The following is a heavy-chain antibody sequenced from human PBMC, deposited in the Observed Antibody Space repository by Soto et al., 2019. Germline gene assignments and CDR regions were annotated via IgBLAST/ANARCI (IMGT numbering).Heavy chain of an antibody. CDR1: GGSFSGYY. Sequence: SETLSLTCAVYGGSFSGYYWSWIRQPPGKGLEWIGEINHSGSTNYNPSLKSRVTISVDTSKNQFSLKLSSVTAADTAVYYCARGPRDTAMAIPHKHNFDYWGQGTLVTVSS. J-gene: IGHJ4*02. CDR3: ARGPRDTAMAIPHKHNFDY. CDR2: INHSGST. D-gene: IGHD5-18*01. V-gene: IGHV4-34*01.